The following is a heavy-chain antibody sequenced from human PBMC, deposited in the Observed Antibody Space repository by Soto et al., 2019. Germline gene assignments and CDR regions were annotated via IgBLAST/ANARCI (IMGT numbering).Heavy chain of an antibody. CDR3: ARALAARPTGDLYYFDY. CDR2: IYYSGTT. CDR1: GDSISNGGYY. D-gene: IGHD6-6*01. Sequence: QVQLQESGPGLVKPSQTLSLTCTVSGDSISNGGYYWSWIRQQPGRGLEWIGYIYYSGTTYYDPSLKSRVPMSVDTSKDQFALRLRSVTAADTAVYYCARALAARPTGDLYYFDYWGQGTLVTVSS. V-gene: IGHV4-31*03. J-gene: IGHJ4*02.